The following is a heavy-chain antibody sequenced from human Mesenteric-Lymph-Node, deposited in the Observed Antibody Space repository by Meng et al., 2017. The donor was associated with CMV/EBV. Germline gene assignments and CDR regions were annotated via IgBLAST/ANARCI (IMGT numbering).Heavy chain of an antibody. J-gene: IGHJ4*02. Sequence: GESLKISCAASGFSFSSYWMSWVRQAPGKGLEWVANINEDGSEKYYVDSVRGRFTISRDKAKNSLYLQMNSLRAEDTAVYYCARYYDVSTGYLHYFDYWGQGTLVTVSS. CDR1: GFSFSSYW. D-gene: IGHD3-9*01. CDR2: INEDGSEK. V-gene: IGHV3-7*01. CDR3: ARYYDVSTGYLHYFDY.